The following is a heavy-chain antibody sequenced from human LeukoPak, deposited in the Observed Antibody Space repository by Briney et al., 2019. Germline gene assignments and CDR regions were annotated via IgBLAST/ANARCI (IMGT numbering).Heavy chain of an antibody. CDR2: ISPSSTSI. CDR3: AKKGGGTDYRADDY. Sequence: PGGSLRLSCAASGFTFSRYSMNWVRQAPGKGLEWISYISPSSTSIHYADSVKGRFTISRDNAKNSLYLQMNSLRAEDTAVYYCAKKGGGTDYRADDYWGQGTLVTVSS. D-gene: IGHD2-15*01. V-gene: IGHV3-48*01. CDR1: GFTFSRYS. J-gene: IGHJ4*02.